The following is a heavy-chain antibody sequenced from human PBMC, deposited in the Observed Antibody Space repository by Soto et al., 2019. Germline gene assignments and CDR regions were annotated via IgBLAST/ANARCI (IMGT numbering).Heavy chain of an antibody. CDR1: GFTFSNAW. CDR2: IKSKTDGGTT. D-gene: IGHD2-2*01. Sequence: PGVSLRLSCAASGFTFSNAWMNWVRQAPGKGLEWVGRIKSKTDGGTTDYAAPVKGRFTISRDDSKNTLYLQMNSLKTEDTAVYYCTTTIVVVPAAMDDQYNYYYYGMDVWGQGTTVTVSS. V-gene: IGHV3-15*07. CDR3: TTTIVVVPAAMDDQYNYYYYGMDV. J-gene: IGHJ6*02.